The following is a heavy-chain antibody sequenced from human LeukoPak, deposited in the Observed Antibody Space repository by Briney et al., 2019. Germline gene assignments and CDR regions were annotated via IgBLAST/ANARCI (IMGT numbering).Heavy chain of an antibody. CDR3: ASAQYSSGSVYYFDY. CDR1: GYSFSTYW. V-gene: IGHV5-51*01. Sequence: GESLKISCKGSGYSFSTYWIGWVRQMPGKGLEWMGITYPADSDTRYSPPFQGQVTISADKSISTAYLQWDTLRASDTAMYYCASAQYSSGSVYYFDYWGQGTLVTVSS. J-gene: IGHJ4*02. CDR2: TYPADSDT. D-gene: IGHD6-19*01.